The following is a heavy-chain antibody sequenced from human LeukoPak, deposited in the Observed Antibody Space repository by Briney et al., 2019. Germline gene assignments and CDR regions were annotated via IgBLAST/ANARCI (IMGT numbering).Heavy chain of an antibody. CDR3: ARDSEKVSVVPSYYFDY. J-gene: IGHJ4*02. Sequence: SGGSLRLSCAASGFTFSIYGMHWVRQAPGKGLEWVAVIWYDGSNKYYADSVKGRFTISRDNSKNTLYLQMNSLRAEDTAVYYCARDSEKVSVVPSYYFDYWGQGTLVTVSS. CDR2: IWYDGSNK. D-gene: IGHD4-23*01. CDR1: GFTFSIYG. V-gene: IGHV3-33*01.